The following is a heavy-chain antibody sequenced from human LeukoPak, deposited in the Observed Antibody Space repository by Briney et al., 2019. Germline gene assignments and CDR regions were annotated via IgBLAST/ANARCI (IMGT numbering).Heavy chain of an antibody. Sequence: GGSLRLSCAASGFTFSSYSMNWVGQAPGKGREGVSYISSSIITKYYADSVRGRFTIPRDNAKNSLYLQMNSLRAEDTAVYYCARDLVTGYYYGMDVWGQGTTVTVSS. CDR3: ARDLVTGYYYGMDV. D-gene: IGHD1-14*01. V-gene: IGHV3-48*01. CDR2: ISSSIITK. CDR1: GFTFSSYS. J-gene: IGHJ6*02.